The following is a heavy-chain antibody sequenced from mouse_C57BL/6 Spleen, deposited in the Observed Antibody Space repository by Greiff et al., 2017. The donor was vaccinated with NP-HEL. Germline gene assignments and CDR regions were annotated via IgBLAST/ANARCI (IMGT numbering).Heavy chain of an antibody. V-gene: IGHV1-20*01. CDR2: INPYNGDT. Sequence: EVQLQQSGPELVKPGDSVKISCKASGYSFTGYFVNWVMQSHGKSLEWIGRINPYNGDTFYNQKFKGKATLTVDKSSSTAHMELRSLTSEDSAVYYCARKEIYYGYEENYAMDYWGQGTSVTVSS. J-gene: IGHJ4*01. CDR1: GYSFTGYF. D-gene: IGHD2-2*01. CDR3: ARKEIYYGYEENYAMDY.